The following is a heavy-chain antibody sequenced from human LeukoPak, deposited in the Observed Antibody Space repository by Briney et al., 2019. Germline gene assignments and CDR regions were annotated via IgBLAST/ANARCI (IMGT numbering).Heavy chain of an antibody. Sequence: GGSLRLSCAASGFTFSNHDMNWVRQAPGKGLEWVSYITTSGSSTYYADSVKGRFTISRDNARNLLYLEMNSLRAEDTAKYYCAKVTSVAEYFDYWGQGTLVTVSS. J-gene: IGHJ4*02. V-gene: IGHV3-48*03. D-gene: IGHD6-19*01. CDR2: ITTSGSST. CDR1: GFTFSNHD. CDR3: AKVTSVAEYFDY.